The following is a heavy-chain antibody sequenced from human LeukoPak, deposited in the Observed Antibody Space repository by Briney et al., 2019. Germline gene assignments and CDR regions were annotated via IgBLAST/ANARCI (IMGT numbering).Heavy chain of an antibody. CDR1: GYTFTSYY. CDR2: INPNSGGT. Sequence: ASVKVSCKASGYTFTSYYMHWVRQAPGQGLEWMGWINPNSGGTNYAQKFQGWVTMTRDTSISTAYMELSRLRSDDTAVYYCARGIKSRSWFFDYWGQGALVTVSS. CDR3: ARGIKSRSWFFDY. D-gene: IGHD6-13*01. J-gene: IGHJ4*02. V-gene: IGHV1-2*04.